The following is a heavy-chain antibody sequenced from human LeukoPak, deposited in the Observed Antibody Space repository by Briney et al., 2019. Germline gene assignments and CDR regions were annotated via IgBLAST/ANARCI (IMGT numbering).Heavy chain of an antibody. CDR3: VTYSSSSYYHAMDV. CDR1: GGSISSSSYY. D-gene: IGHD6-13*01. V-gene: IGHV4-39*07. CDR2: IYYSGST. J-gene: IGHJ6*02. Sequence: SETLSLTCTVSGGSISSSSYYWGCIRQPPGKGLEWIGSIYYSGSTYYNPSLKSRVTISVDTSKNQFSLKLSSVTAADTAVYYCVTYSSSSYYHAMDVWGQGTTVTVSS.